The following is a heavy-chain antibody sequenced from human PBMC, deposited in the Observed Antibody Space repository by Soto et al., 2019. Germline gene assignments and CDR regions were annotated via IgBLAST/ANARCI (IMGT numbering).Heavy chain of an antibody. CDR1: GFRFSDYS. CDR3: AEMAALYCDSRGVGGWFGH. CDR2: ISADGHST. J-gene: IGHJ5*02. Sequence: TGGSLRLSCAASGFRFSDYSMSWVRQVPGGGLEWVAVISADGHSTYFADSVKGRFTITRDNFKDTMSLEMHYLRPEDTAVYHCAEMAALYCDSRGVGGWFGHWGQGTQVTVSS. V-gene: IGHV3-23*01. D-gene: IGHD3-22*01.